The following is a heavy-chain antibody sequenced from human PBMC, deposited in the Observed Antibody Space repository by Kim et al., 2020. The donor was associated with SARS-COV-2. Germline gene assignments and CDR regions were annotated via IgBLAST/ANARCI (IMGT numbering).Heavy chain of an antibody. Sequence: GGSLRLSCAASGFTLSDHYIDWVRQAPGKGLEWVGRSRNKTKGYTTDYAASVRDRFTISRDDSKSSLYLQMSSLKTEDTAVYYCVRWDDGLNYWGQGTMVTVSS. CDR2: SRNKTKGYTT. J-gene: IGHJ4*02. V-gene: IGHV3-72*01. CDR1: GFTLSDHY. D-gene: IGHD1-1*01. CDR3: VRWDDGLNY.